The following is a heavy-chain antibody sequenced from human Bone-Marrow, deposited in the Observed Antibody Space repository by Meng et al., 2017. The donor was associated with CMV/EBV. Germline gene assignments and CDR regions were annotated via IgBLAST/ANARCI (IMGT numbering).Heavy chain of an antibody. V-gene: IGHV3-72*01. CDR2: IKNDANSYIT. Sequence: SGFIVSYYYIDWVRQAPGKGLEWVGRIKNDANSYITNYAASVNGRFTISRDDSKSSVYVQMSSLKSEDTAVYYCSRVRLGASKYFDFWGQGTLVTVSS. J-gene: IGHJ4*02. CDR3: SRVRLGASKYFDF. CDR1: GFIVSYYY. D-gene: IGHD7-27*01.